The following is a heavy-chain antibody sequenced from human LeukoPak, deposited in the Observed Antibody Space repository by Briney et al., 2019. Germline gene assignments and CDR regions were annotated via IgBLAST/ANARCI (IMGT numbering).Heavy chain of an antibody. CDR1: GRTLSKYD. J-gene: IGHJ4*02. CDR2: IGSGGYR. Sequence: PGGSLRLSCVSSGRTLSKYDTTWLRQAPGKGLEYVSRIGSGGYRFYGGSVKGRFSISIDNSQNTLYLQMNSLRGEDTAISFCATTLPDASSYFDLCGQGILVTVSS. CDR3: ATTLPDASSYFDL. V-gene: IGHV3-23*01. D-gene: IGHD1/OR15-1a*01.